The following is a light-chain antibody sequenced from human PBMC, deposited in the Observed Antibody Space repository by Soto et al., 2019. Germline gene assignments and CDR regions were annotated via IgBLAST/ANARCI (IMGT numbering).Light chain of an antibody. Sequence: DIQMTQSPSTLSASVGDRVTITCRASQSISSWLAWYQQKPGKAPKLLIYDASRLESGVPSRFSGSGSGTEFTLTISRLEPEDFAVYFCQQFDGSSRALIFGGGTKVQI. V-gene: IGKV1-5*01. CDR2: DAS. CDR1: QSISSW. CDR3: QQFDGSSRALI. J-gene: IGKJ4*01.